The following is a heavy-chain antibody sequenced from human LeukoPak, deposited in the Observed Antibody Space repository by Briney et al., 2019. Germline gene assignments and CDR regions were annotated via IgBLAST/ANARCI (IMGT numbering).Heavy chain of an antibody. V-gene: IGHV4-34*01. J-gene: IGHJ6*02. CDR2: INHSGNT. Sequence: SETLSLTCAVYGGSFSGYYWSWIRQPPGKGLEWIGEINHSGNTNYNPSLKSRVTISVDTSKNQFSLKLSSVTAADTAVYYCARVHSLADYYYYGMDVWGQGTTVTVSS. CDR3: ARVHSLADYYYYGMDV. CDR1: GGSFSGYY. D-gene: IGHD3-3*02.